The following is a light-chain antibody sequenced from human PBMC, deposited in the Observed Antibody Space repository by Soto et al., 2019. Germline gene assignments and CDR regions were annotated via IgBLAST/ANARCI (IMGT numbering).Light chain of an antibody. Sequence: EIVLTQSPGILSLYPGEKASLSCRTSQSVSGTSLAWYQQKPGQAPRLLIFNAVSRAAGIPDRFSGSGSGTDFSLTISRLEPEYFAMYYCQLYDTSPLTFGQGIKVDI. CDR2: NAV. J-gene: IGKJ1*01. CDR3: QLYDTSPLT. CDR1: QSVSGTS. V-gene: IGKV3-20*01.